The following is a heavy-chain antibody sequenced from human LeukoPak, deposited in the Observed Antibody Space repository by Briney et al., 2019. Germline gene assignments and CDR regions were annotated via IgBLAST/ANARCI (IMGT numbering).Heavy chain of an antibody. V-gene: IGHV6-1*01. Sequence: SQTLLLTCAISGDSVSSMSAAWNWIRQSPWRGLEWLGRTYYRSKWFNDYAVSVKSRITVNPDTSKNQFSLQLNSVTPEDTAVYYCARDSGNYHFDSWGQGTLVPVSS. D-gene: IGHD1-26*01. J-gene: IGHJ4*02. CDR1: GDSVSSMSAA. CDR2: TYYRSKWFN. CDR3: ARDSGNYHFDS.